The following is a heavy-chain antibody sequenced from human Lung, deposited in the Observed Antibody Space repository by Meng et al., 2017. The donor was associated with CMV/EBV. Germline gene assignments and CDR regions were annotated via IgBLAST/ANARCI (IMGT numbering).Heavy chain of an antibody. CDR3: ARDPGGYCRNTNCPRWFDP. D-gene: IGHD2-2*01. CDR2: IYYSGNT. J-gene: IGHJ5*02. V-gene: IGHV4-31*03. Sequence: SXTLSLTCTVSGGSISSGDYYWSWIRQHPGKGLEWIGYIYYSGNTYYSPSLKSRVTVSVDTSKNQFSLKLSSVTAADTAVYYCARDPGGYCRNTNCPRWFDPWGQGTLVTVSS. CDR1: GGSISSGDYY.